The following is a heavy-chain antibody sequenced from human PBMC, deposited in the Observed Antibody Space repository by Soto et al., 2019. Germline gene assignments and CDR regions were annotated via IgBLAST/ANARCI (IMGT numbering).Heavy chain of an antibody. CDR2: IWYDGSNK. V-gene: IGHV3-33*01. CDR3: ARDGQQLAPYALDV. D-gene: IGHD6-13*01. Sequence: QVQLVESGGGVVQPGTSLSLSCTTSGFTFSNHAMHWVRQAPGKGLEWVAQIWYDGSNKYYADSVKGRFTISRDNSRNMVYVQMNRLRVEDTAVYYCARDGQQLAPYALDVWGQGTSVTVSS. J-gene: IGHJ6*02. CDR1: GFTFSNHA.